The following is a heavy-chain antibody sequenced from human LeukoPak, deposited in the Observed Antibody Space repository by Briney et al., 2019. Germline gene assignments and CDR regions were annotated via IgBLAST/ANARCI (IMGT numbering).Heavy chain of an antibody. CDR1: GFTFSSYE. V-gene: IGHV3-48*03. CDR3: AKDIGLRWLQFPYAFDI. CDR2: ISSSGSTI. Sequence: PGGSLRLSCAASGFTFSSYEMDWVRQAPGKGLEWVSYISSSGSTIYYADSVKGRFTISRDNAKNSLYLQMNSLRAEDTALYYCAKDIGLRWLQFPYAFDIWGQGTMVTVSS. D-gene: IGHD5-24*01. J-gene: IGHJ3*02.